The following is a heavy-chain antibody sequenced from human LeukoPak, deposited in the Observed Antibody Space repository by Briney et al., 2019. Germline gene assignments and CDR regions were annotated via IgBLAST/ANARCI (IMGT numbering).Heavy chain of an antibody. V-gene: IGHV3-30*02. CDR1: GLTVSTNY. CDR2: IRYDGSNK. J-gene: IGHJ4*02. CDR3: AKALRGAAGD. D-gene: IGHD6-25*01. Sequence: PGGSLRLSCAVSGLTVSTNYMNWVRQAPGKGLEWVAFIRYDGSNKYYADSVKGRFTISRDNSKNTLYLQMNSLRAEDTAVYYCAKALRGAAGDWGQGTLVTVSS.